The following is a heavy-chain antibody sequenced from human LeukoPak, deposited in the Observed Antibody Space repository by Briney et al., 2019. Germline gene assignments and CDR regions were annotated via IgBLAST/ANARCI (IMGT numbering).Heavy chain of an antibody. J-gene: IGHJ5*02. Sequence: PSETLSLTCTVSGGSISSSTYYWGRMRQPPGKGLEWIGTIYHSGSPYYNPSLKSRVTISVDTSKNQFSLYLRSVTAADTAVYYCAKDYGDYSLAWGQGTLVTVSS. D-gene: IGHD4-17*01. CDR3: AKDYGDYSLA. CDR1: GGSISSSTYY. CDR2: IYHSGSP. V-gene: IGHV4-39*02.